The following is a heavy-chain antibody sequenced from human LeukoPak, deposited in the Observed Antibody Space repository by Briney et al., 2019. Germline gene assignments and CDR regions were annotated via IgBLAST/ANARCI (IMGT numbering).Heavy chain of an antibody. V-gene: IGHV3-30*18. CDR3: AKDLKHYYYYGMDV. CDR2: ISYDGSNK. Sequence: PGGSLRLSCAASGFTFSSYGMHWVRQAPGKGLEWVVVISYDGSNKYYADSVKGRFTISRDNSKNTLYLQMNSLRAEDTAVYYCAKDLKHYYYYGMDVWGQGTTVTVSS. D-gene: IGHD3-9*01. CDR1: GFTFSSYG. J-gene: IGHJ6*02.